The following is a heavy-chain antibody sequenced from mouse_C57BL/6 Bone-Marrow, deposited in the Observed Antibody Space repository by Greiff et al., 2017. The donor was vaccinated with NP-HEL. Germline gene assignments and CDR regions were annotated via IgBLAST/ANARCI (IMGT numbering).Heavy chain of an antibody. CDR3: ANPVSYGSSYPSSALDS. CDR2: IWGDGST. CDR1: GFSLTSDG. V-gene: IGHV2-3*01. J-gene: IGHJ4*01. Sequence: QVQLKQSGPGLVAPSQSLSITCTVSGFSLTSDGVSWVRQPPGKGLEWLGVIWGDGSTNYHSANISRLSISKDNSKSQVFLKLDSRQTDDTATYYWANPVSYGSSYPSSALDSWGQGTSVTVSS. D-gene: IGHD1-1*01.